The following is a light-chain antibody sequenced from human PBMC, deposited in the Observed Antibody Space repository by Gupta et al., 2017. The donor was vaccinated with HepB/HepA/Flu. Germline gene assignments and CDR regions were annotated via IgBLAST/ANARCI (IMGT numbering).Light chain of an antibody. CDR2: TNN. V-gene: IGLV1-44*01. CDR3: AAWHGSLIGWV. Sequence: QPVLIPPPPAPGTPGQRVTITCSGRTSDIGGKTVNWYQQLPGTAPKLLIYTNNQRPSGVPDRFSGSKSGTSASLAISGLQSEDEATYYCAAWHGSLIGWVFGGGTELTVL. J-gene: IGLJ3*02. CDR1: TSDIGGKT.